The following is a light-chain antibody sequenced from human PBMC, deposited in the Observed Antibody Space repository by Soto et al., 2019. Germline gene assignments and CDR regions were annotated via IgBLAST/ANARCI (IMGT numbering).Light chain of an antibody. Sequence: QSVLTQPPSASGTPGQRVTISCSGSSSNIGSNTVNWYQQLPGTAPKLLIYSNNQRPSGVPDRFSGSKSGTSASLAISGLQSEDEADYYCCSHAGSKNYYLFGPGTKVTVL. CDR3: CSHAGSKNYYL. J-gene: IGLJ1*01. CDR2: SNN. V-gene: IGLV1-44*01. CDR1: SSNIGSNT.